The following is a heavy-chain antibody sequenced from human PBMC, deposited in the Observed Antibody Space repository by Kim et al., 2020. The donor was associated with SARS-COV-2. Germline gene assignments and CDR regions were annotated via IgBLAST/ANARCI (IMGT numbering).Heavy chain of an antibody. Sequence: GGSLRLSCAASGFTFSSYSMNWVRQAPGKGLEWVSSISSSSSYIYYADSVKGRFTISRDNAKNSLYLQMNSLRAEDTAVYYCARTGGHGYSSGWYVIDYWGQGTLVTVSS. D-gene: IGHD6-19*01. CDR1: GFTFSSYS. J-gene: IGHJ4*02. V-gene: IGHV3-21*01. CDR2: ISSSSSYI. CDR3: ARTGGHGYSSGWYVIDY.